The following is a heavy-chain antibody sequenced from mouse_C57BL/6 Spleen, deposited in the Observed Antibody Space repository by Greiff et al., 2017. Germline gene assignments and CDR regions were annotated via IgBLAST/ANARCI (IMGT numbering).Heavy chain of an antibody. CDR3: ARGITGTYYFDY. CDR1: GFTFSDYG. D-gene: IGHD4-1*01. Sequence: EVKLMESGGGLVKPGGSLKLSCAASGFTFSDYGMHWVRQAPEKGLEWVAYISSGSSTIYYADTVKGRFTISRDNAKNTLFLQMTSLRSEDTAMYYCARGITGTYYFDYWGQGTTLTVSS. V-gene: IGHV5-17*01. CDR2: ISSGSSTI. J-gene: IGHJ2*01.